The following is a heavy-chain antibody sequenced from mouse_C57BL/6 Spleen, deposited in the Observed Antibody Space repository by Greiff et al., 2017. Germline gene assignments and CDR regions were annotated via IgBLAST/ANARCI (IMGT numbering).Heavy chain of an antibody. J-gene: IGHJ2*01. CDR2: ISSGGSYT. D-gene: IGHD1-1*01. V-gene: IGHV5-6*02. Sequence: DVMLVESGGDLVKPGGSLKLSCAASGFTFSSYGMSWVRQTPDKRLEWVATISSGGSYTYYPDSVKGRFTISRDNAKNTLYLQMSSLKSEDTAMYYCARHGNYYGSSPYYFDYWGQGTTLTVSS. CDR1: GFTFSSYG. CDR3: ARHGNYYGSSPYYFDY.